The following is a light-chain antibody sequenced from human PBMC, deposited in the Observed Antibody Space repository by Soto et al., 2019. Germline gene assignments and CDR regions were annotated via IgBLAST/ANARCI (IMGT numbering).Light chain of an antibody. CDR2: DTS. Sequence: EVVMRQSTATLSVSPGEGATLPCRASQGIGDTLAWYQHKPGQTPRLLIYDTSTRATGVPTRFSGSRSGTDFTLTISRLEPEDFAVYYCQQYGNSPITFGQGTLLEIK. CDR3: QQYGNSPIT. J-gene: IGKJ5*01. CDR1: QGIGDT. V-gene: IGKV3D-15*02.